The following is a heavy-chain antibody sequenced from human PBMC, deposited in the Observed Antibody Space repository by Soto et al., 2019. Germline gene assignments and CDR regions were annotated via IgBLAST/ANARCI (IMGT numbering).Heavy chain of an antibody. CDR2: INHSGST. CDR1: GGSFSGYY. D-gene: IGHD3-3*01. Sequence: SETLSLTXEVYGGSFSGYYWTWIRQPPGKGLEWIAEINHSGSTNYNPSLTSRVTISLDTSKNHFSLKLSSVTAADTAVYYCARGAVYRHVGVAYALDVWGQGTTVTVSS. CDR3: ARGAVYRHVGVAYALDV. V-gene: IGHV4-34*01. J-gene: IGHJ6*02.